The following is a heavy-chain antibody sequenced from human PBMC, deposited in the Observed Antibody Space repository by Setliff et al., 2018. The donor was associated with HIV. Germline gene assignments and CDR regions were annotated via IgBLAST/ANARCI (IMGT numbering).Heavy chain of an antibody. CDR1: GGSISRGRYY. CDR3: ARVGGFFGEARPPPDY. V-gene: IGHV4-61*09. D-gene: IGHD3-10*01. J-gene: IGHJ4*02. Sequence: SETLSLTCTVSGGSISRGRYYWSWIRQTAGKGLEWIGHIYTGGSTNYNPSLMSRVTISIATSKDQCSLKLNSVTAADTAVYDCARVGGFFGEARPPPDYWGQGALVTVSS. CDR2: IYTGGST.